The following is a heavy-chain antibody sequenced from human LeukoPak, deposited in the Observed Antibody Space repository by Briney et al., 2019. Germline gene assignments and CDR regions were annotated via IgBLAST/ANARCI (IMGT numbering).Heavy chain of an antibody. CDR2: ISSSGSTI. CDR1: GFTFSDYY. V-gene: IGHV3-11*01. CDR3: AKAGGAYLYNWFDP. D-gene: IGHD3-10*01. Sequence: GGSLRLSCAASGFTFSDYYMSWIRQAPGKGLEWVSYISSSGSTIYYADSVKGRFTISRDNAKNSLYLQMNSLRAEDTAVYYCAKAGGAYLYNWFDPWGQGTLVTVSS. J-gene: IGHJ5*02.